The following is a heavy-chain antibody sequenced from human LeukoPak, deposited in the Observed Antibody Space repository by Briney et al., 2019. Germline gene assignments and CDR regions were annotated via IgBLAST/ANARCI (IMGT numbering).Heavy chain of an antibody. CDR2: ISYDGSNK. V-gene: IGHV3-30-3*01. Sequence: GGSLRLSCAASGFTFSSYAMHWVRQAPGKGLEWVAVISYDGSNKYYADSVKGRFTISRDNSKNTLYLQMNSLRAEDTAVYYCAKDNVWGSYRYSFGDAFDIWGQGTMVTVSS. J-gene: IGHJ3*02. CDR3: AKDNVWGSYRYSFGDAFDI. D-gene: IGHD3-16*02. CDR1: GFTFSSYA.